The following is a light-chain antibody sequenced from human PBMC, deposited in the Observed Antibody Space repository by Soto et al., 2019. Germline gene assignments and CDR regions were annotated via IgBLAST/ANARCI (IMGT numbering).Light chain of an antibody. CDR2: DAS. CDR1: QTISSW. J-gene: IGKJ1*01. Sequence: IQMTQSPSTLSAPVADRVTITCRASQTISSWLAWYQQKPGKAPKLLIYDASSLESGVPSRFSGRGSGTQFTLTISSLQPDDFATYYCQPYKSFSGTFGPGTKVDIK. CDR3: QPYKSFSGT. V-gene: IGKV1-5*01.